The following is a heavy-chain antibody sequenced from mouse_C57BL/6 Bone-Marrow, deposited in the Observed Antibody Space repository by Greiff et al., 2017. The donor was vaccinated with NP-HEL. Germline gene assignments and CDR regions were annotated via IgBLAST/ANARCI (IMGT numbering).Heavy chain of an antibody. D-gene: IGHD1-1*01. Sequence: VHVKQSGPELVKPGASVKIPCKASGYTFTDYNMDWVKQSHGKSLEWIGDINPNNGGTIYNQKFKGKATLTVDKSSSTAYMELRSLTSEDTAVYYCARGYYYGSSPWGQGTLVTVSA. V-gene: IGHV1-18*01. J-gene: IGHJ3*01. CDR1: GYTFTDYN. CDR3: ARGYYYGSSP. CDR2: INPNNGGT.